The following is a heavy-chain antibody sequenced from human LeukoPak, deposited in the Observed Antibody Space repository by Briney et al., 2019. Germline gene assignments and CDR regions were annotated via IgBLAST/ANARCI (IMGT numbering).Heavy chain of an antibody. D-gene: IGHD5-12*01. CDR3: ASEEAYGGYKDLDY. V-gene: IGHV3-21*01. Sequence: GGSLRLSCAASGFTFSSYSMNWVRQAPGKGLEWVSSISSSSSYIYYADSVKGRFTISRDNAKNSLYLQMNSLRAEDTAVYYCASEEAYGGYKDLDYWGQGTLVTVSS. CDR2: ISSSSSYI. CDR1: GFTFSSYS. J-gene: IGHJ4*02.